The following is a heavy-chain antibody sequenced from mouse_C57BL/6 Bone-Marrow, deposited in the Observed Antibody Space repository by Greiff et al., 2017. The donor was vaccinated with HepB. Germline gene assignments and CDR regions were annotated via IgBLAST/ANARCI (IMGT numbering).Heavy chain of an antibody. CDR2: IDPENGDT. D-gene: IGHD1-1*01. J-gene: IGHJ1*03. V-gene: IGHV14-4*01. CDR1: GFNIKDDY. Sequence: VHVKQSGAELVRPGASVKLSCTASGFNIKDDYMHWVKQRPEQGLEWIGWIDPENGDTEYASKFQGKATITADTSSNTAYLQLSSLTSEDTAVCYCTAVITTVVATNFDVWGTGTTVTVSS. CDR3: TAVITTVVATNFDV.